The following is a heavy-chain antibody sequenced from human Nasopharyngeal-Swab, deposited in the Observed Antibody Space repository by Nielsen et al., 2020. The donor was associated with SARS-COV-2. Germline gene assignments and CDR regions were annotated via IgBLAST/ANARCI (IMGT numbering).Heavy chain of an antibody. CDR3: AKDPSIVVVTAEYFQH. J-gene: IGHJ1*01. CDR2: ISYDGSNK. CDR1: GFTFSSYG. Sequence: GASLKISCAASGFTFSSYGMHWVRQAPGRGLEWVAVISYDGSNKYYADSVKGRFTISRDNSKNTLYLQMNSLRADDTAVYYCAKDPSIVVVTAEYFQHWGQGTLVTVSS. D-gene: IGHD2-21*02. V-gene: IGHV3-30*18.